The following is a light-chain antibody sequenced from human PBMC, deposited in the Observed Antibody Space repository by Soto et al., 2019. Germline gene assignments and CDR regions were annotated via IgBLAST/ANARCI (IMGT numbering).Light chain of an antibody. J-gene: IGKJ1*01. CDR2: RAS. CDR3: QQYDRASWT. V-gene: IGKV1-5*03. CDR1: QSISSW. Sequence: DILMTQSPSTLSASVGDRVIITCRASQSISSWLAWYQQKPGKAPNLLIYRASTLKSGIPSRFSGSGSGTEFTHTISSLQPDDFETYYCQQYDRASWTFGPGTKVEIK.